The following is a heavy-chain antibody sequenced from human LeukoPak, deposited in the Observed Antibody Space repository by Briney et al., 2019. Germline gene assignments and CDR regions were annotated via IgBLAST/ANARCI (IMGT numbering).Heavy chain of an antibody. CDR3: ARTTEAHSWRTRYYDYYMDV. J-gene: IGHJ6*03. D-gene: IGHD6-13*01. CDR2: IYTSGST. CDR1: GGSISSGSHY. V-gene: IGHV4-61*02. Sequence: PSETLSLTCTVSGGSISSGSHYWSWIRQPAGKGLEWIGRIYTSGSTNYNPSLKSRVTISVDTSKNQFSLKLSSVTAADTAVYYCARTTEAHSWRTRYYDYYMDVWGKGTTVTVSS.